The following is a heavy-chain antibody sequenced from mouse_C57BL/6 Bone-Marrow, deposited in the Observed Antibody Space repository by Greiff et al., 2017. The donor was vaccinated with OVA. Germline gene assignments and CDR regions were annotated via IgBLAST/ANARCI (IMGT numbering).Heavy chain of an antibody. V-gene: IGHV1-59*01. J-gene: IGHJ1*03. CDR2: IDPSDSYT. CDR3: AHWYFDV. CDR1: GYTFTSYW. Sequence: QVQLQQPGAELVRPGTSVKLSCKASGYTFTSYWMHWVKQRPGQGLEWIGVIDPSDSYTNYNQKFKGKATLTVDTSSSTAYMQLSSLTSEDSAVYYCAHWYFDVWGTGTTVTVSS.